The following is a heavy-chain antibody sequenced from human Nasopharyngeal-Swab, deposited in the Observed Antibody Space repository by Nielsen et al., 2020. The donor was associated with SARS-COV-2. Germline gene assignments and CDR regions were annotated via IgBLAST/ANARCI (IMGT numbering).Heavy chain of an antibody. CDR1: GFTFSSYW. J-gene: IGHJ4*02. D-gene: IGHD2-15*01. Sequence: GESLKISCAASGFTFSSYWMSWVRQAPGKGLERVANIKQDGSEKYYVDSVKGRFTISRDNDKNSLYLQMKSLRAEDTAVYYCARVFGWELLRDGFDYWGQGTLVTVSS. CDR2: IKQDGSEK. CDR3: ARVFGWELLRDGFDY. V-gene: IGHV3-7*04.